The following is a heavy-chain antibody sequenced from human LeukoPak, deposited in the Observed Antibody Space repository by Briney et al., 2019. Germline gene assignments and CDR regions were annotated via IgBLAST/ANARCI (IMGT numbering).Heavy chain of an antibody. CDR2: IYPCDSDI. J-gene: IGHJ4*02. D-gene: IGHD2-21*02. CDR3: VTGWRGDFYDPALN. V-gene: IGHV5-51*01. CDR1: GYTFTKDW. Sequence: GESLKISCKGSGYTFTKDWIGWVRQRPDKGLEGMAMIYPCDSDIIYSRSFQGQVSLSVNKSTSTAYRQWVSLKPSDPAFFYVVTGWRGDFYDPALNWGQGTLVTVSA.